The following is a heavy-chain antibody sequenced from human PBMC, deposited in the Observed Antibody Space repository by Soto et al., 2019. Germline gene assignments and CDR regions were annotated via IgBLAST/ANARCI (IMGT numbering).Heavy chain of an antibody. J-gene: IGHJ4*02. V-gene: IGHV5-51*01. CDR2: IYPGDSDT. D-gene: IGHD3-9*01. CDR3: ARHDRYDILTGPDY. CDR1: GYSFTSYW. Sequence: PGESLKISCKGSGYSFTSYWIAWVLQIPGKGLEWMGIIYPGDSDTRYSPSFQGQVTISADKSISTAYLQWSSLKASDTAMYYCARHDRYDILTGPDYWGQGTLVTVSS.